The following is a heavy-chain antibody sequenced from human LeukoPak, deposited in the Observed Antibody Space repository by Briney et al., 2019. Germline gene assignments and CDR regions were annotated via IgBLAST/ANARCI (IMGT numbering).Heavy chain of an antibody. CDR1: GFTVSNKY. Sequence: GGSLRLSCAASGFTVSNKYMSWVRQAPGKGLEWVSVIYSGGTTYYADSVKGRFTISRHIPRNTLYLQMNSLRAEDMAVYYCARGAGDDTSGSRMKGAFDYWGQGTLVTVSS. V-gene: IGHV3-53*04. CDR2: IYSGGTT. J-gene: IGHJ4*02. D-gene: IGHD3-22*01. CDR3: ARGAGDDTSGSRMKGAFDY.